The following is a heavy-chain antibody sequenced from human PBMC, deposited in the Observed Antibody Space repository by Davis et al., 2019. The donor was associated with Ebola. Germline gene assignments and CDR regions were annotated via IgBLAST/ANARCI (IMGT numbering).Heavy chain of an antibody. CDR2: INHSGST. D-gene: IGHD3-3*01. CDR1: GGSFSGYY. Sequence: PSETLSLTCAVYGGSFSGYYWSWIRQPPGKGLEWIGEINHSGSTNYNPSLKSRVIISVDTSKNQFSLKLSSVTAADTAVYYCARVFSRSDAFDIWGQGTMVTVSS. V-gene: IGHV4-34*01. CDR3: ARVFSRSDAFDI. J-gene: IGHJ3*02.